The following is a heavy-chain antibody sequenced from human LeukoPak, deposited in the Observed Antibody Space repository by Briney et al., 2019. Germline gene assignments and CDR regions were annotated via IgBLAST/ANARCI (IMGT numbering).Heavy chain of an antibody. J-gene: IGHJ3*02. V-gene: IGHV1-2*02. CDR3: ASVMSSYYYDSSDNDAFDI. CDR2: INPNSGGT. Sequence: GASVKVSCKASGYTFTGYYMHWVRQAPGQGLEWMGWINPNSGGTNYAQKFQGRVTMTRDTSIGTAYMELSRLRSDDTAVYYCASVMSSYYYDSSDNDAFDIWGQGTMVTVSS. CDR1: GYTFTGYY. D-gene: IGHD3-22*01.